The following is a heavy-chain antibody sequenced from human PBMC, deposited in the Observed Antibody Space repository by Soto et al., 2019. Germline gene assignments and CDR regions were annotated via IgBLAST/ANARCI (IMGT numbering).Heavy chain of an antibody. CDR2: IIPIFGTA. J-gene: IGHJ1*01. CDR3: ARGRPGYCSGGSCYSEYFQH. V-gene: IGHV1-69*01. Sequence: QVQLVQSGAEVKKPGSSVKVSCKASGGTFSSYAISWVRQAPGQGLEWMGGIIPIFGTANYAQKFQGRVTITADESTSPAYMGLSSLRSEDTAVYYCARGRPGYCSGGSCYSEYFQHWGQGTLVTVSS. CDR1: GGTFSSYA. D-gene: IGHD2-15*01.